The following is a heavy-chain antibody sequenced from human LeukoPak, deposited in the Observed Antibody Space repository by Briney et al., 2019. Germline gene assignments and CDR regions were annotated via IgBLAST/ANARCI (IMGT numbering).Heavy chain of an antibody. V-gene: IGHV3-74*01. CDR1: GFTFSSYW. CDR3: ARVGDYYYMDV. D-gene: IGHD3-16*01. J-gene: IGHJ6*03. Sequence: GGSLRLSCAASGFTFSSYWMHWVRQAPGKGLVWVSRINSDGSSTSYADSVKGRFTISRDNAKNTLYLQMNSLRAEDTAVYYCARVGDYYYMDVWGKGTTVTVSS. CDR2: INSDGSST.